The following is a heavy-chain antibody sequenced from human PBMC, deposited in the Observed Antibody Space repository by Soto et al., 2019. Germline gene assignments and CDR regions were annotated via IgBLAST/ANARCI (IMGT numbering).Heavy chain of an antibody. D-gene: IGHD3-10*01. Sequence: EVQLVESGGGLVKPGGSLRLSCAASGFTFSSYSMNWVRQAPGKGLEWVSSISSSSSYIYYADSVKGRFTISRDNAKNSLYLQMNSLRAEDTAVYYCAFAGGPILLIGSVNDYWGQGTLVTVSS. J-gene: IGHJ4*02. CDR3: AFAGGPILLIGSVNDY. CDR1: GFTFSSYS. V-gene: IGHV3-21*01. CDR2: ISSSSSYI.